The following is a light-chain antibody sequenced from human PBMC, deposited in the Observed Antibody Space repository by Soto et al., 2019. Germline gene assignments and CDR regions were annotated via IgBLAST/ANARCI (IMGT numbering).Light chain of an antibody. CDR1: QSISSW. Sequence: DIPMTQSPSTLSASVGDRVTITCRASQSISSWLAWYQQKPGKAPKVLIYKASSLESGVPSRFSGSGSVTEFTLTIRSRQPGDFATYYCQQYNTCPWTFGQGTQVEIK. J-gene: IGKJ1*01. CDR2: KAS. CDR3: QQYNTCPWT. V-gene: IGKV1-5*03.